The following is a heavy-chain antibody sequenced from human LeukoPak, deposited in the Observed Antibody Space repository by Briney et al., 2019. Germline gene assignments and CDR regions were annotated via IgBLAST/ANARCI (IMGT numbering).Heavy chain of an antibody. V-gene: IGHV3-15*01. CDR1: GFTFSNAW. J-gene: IGHJ4*02. CDR3: VGGPISAAGEDY. Sequence: GGSLRLSCAASGFTFSNAWMSWVRQAPGKGLEWVGRIKSKTDGGTTDYAAPVKGRFTISRDDSKNTLYLQMNSLRAEDTAVYYCVGGPISAAGEDYWGQGLLVTVSS. D-gene: IGHD6-13*01. CDR2: IKSKTDGGTT.